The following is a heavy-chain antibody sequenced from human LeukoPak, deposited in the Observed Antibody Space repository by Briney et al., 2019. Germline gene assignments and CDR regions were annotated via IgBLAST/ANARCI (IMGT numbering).Heavy chain of an antibody. CDR3: ARDVPLNYYYGMDV. CDR1: GYTFTSYA. J-gene: IGHJ6*02. Sequence: GASVKVSCKASGYTFTSYAMNWVRQAPGQGLEWMGWINTNTGNPTYAQGFTGRSVFSLDTSVSTAYLQISSLKAEDTAVYYCARDVPLNYYYGMDVWGQGTTVTVSS. V-gene: IGHV7-4-1*02. CDR2: INTNTGNP.